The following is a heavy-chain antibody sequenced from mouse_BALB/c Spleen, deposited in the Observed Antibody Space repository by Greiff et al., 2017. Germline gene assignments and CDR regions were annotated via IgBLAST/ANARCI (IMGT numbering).Heavy chain of an antibody. CDR3: ARGGHCGILDY. CDR2: IYPGDGDT. Sequence: VQLQQSGAELVRPGSSVKISCKASGYAFSSYWMNWVKQRPGQGLEWIGQIYPGDGDTNYNGKFKGKATLTADKSSSTAYMQLSSLTSEDSAVYFCARGGHCGILDYWGQGTTVTVSS. CDR1: GYAFSSYW. J-gene: IGHJ2*01. V-gene: IGHV1-80*01. D-gene: IGHD1-1*01.